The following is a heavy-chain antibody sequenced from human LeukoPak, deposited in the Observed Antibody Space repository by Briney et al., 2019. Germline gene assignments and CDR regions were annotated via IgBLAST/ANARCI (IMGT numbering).Heavy chain of an antibody. CDR2: INPKDGST. CDR1: GYTFTGYY. Sequence: ASVKVSCKASGYTFTGYYMHRVRQAPGQGLEWVATINPKDGSTDFAENFRGRVTLTRDTSTTTLYMDLHSLESADTAVYYCARDRGCTTSSCYRTGLRWFDPWGQGTLVIVSS. J-gene: IGHJ5*02. V-gene: IGHV1-46*01. D-gene: IGHD2-2*01. CDR3: ARDRGCTTSSCYRTGLRWFDP.